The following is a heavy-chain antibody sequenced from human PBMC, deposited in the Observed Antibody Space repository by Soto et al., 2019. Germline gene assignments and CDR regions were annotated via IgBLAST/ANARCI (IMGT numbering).Heavy chain of an antibody. J-gene: IGHJ6*02. CDR2: ISGSGINT. Sequence: PGGSLRLSCAVSGFTFSNYAFSWVRQAPAKGLEWVAAISGSGINTYYADSLKGRFTISRDNFMNTLHLEMNSLRAEDTAVYFCVKDYYGDYDPSQYFYYGMDVWGPGTTVTVSS. V-gene: IGHV3-23*01. CDR3: VKDYYGDYDPSQYFYYGMDV. CDR1: GFTFSNYA. D-gene: IGHD4-17*01.